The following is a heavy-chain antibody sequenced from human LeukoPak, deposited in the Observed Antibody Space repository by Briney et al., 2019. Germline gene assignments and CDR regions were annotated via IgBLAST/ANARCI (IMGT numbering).Heavy chain of an antibody. V-gene: IGHV4-4*02. J-gene: IGHJ5*02. D-gene: IGHD3-10*01. CDR2: IYHSGST. CDR1: GGSISSSKW. CDR3: ARGDLWFGEFFWFDP. Sequence: SETLSLTCAVSGGSISSSKWWSWVRQPPGKGLEWIGEIYHSGSTNHNPSLKSRVTISVDKSKNQFSLKLSSVTAADTAVYYCARGDLWFGEFFWFDPWGQGTLVTVSS.